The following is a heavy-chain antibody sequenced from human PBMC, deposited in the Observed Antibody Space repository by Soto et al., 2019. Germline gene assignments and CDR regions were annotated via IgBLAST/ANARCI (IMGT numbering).Heavy chain of an antibody. Sequence: SQTLSLTCSLSWDSFSSNSAACNWIRQSPSRGLEWMGRTYYRSKCYNDYAVSVKSRITINPDTSKNQFSLQLNSVTPEDTAVYYCERESKVVPHNWFDPWGQGTLVTVSS. CDR1: WDSFSSNSAA. CDR3: ERESKVVPHNWFDP. V-gene: IGHV6-1*01. J-gene: IGHJ5*02. CDR2: TYYRSKCYN. D-gene: IGHD2-15*01.